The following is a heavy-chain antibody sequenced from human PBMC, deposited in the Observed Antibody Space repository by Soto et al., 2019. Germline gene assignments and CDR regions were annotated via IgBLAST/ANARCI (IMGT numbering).Heavy chain of an antibody. D-gene: IGHD2-8*02. CDR2: VYYRGTT. CDR3: AASGGPEGDWFDP. J-gene: IGHJ5*02. Sequence: TLSLTCAVPRGSNRSLCYYWSWIRKRPGEGLEWIGFVYYRGTTDYNPSLRSRLTISADTSRNQFYLDVTSVTVADTAVYYCAASGGPEGDWFDPWGQGILVSVSS. CDR1: RGSNRSLCYY. V-gene: IGHV4-31*11.